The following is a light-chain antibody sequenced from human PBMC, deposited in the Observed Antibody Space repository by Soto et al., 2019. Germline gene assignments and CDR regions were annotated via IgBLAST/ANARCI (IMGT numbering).Light chain of an antibody. CDR2: DVS. CDR3: QQYKIRST. CDR1: ERVAKW. J-gene: IGKJ1*01. Sequence: DIQMTQSPSSLSASVGDTVTITCRASERVAKWLAWYHQKPGNAPKVLIYDVSKLGSGVPSSFSGSGSETDFTLSITGLQHVDSSTYFCQQYKIRSTFGQGTKVEVK. V-gene: IGKV1-5*01.